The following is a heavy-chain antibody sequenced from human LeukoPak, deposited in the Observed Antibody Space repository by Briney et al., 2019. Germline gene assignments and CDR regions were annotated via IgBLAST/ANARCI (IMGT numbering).Heavy chain of an antibody. J-gene: IGHJ4*02. CDR2: TYYRSKKYN. D-gene: IGHD3-16*01. V-gene: IGHV6-1*01. CDR1: GDSLSSNSAA. Sequence: HSQTLSLTCALSGDSLSSNSAAWHWARQSPTRGLEWLGRTYYRSKKYNETAVSVKTLITINPDTSKYLFSLQLNSVTPADTAVYYCARQFGNYMSYWGQGTLVTASS. CDR3: ARQFGNYMSY.